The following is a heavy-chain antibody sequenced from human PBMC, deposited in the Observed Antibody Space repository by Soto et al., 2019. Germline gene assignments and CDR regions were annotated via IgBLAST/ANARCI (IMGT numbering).Heavy chain of an antibody. CDR1: GASITNYY. J-gene: IGHJ4*02. CDR3: AMYYGHGQDY. Sequence: QVQLHQSGPGLVKPSETLSLTCSVSGASITNYYWTWIRQSPGKGLEWIGYIYYGGTSNYNPSLKGRVTVSVDMSTNQFSLTLNSVTAADTAVYYCAMYYGHGQDYWGQGTLVTVSS. CDR2: IYYGGTS. D-gene: IGHD3-10*01. V-gene: IGHV4-59*01.